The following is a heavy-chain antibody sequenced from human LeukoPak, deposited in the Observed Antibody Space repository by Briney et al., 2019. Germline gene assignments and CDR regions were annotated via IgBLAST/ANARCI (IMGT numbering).Heavy chain of an antibody. CDR3: ATDLILYPGIVELKSDY. D-gene: IGHD1-26*01. V-gene: IGHV1-69*13. J-gene: IGHJ4*02. CDR1: GGTFSSYA. Sequence: GASVKVSCKASGGTFSSYAISWVRQAPGQGLEWMGGIIPIFGTANYAQKFQGRVTITADESTSTAYMELSSLRSEDTAVYYCATDLILYPGIVELKSDYWGQGTLVTVSS. CDR2: IIPIFGTA.